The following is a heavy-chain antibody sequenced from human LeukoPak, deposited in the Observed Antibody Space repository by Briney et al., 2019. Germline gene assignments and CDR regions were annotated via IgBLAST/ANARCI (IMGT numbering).Heavy chain of an antibody. J-gene: IGHJ4*02. CDR1: GFTFRDYY. CDR3: AKPLYEYYDISVFDY. D-gene: IGHD3-9*01. CDR2: ISGSGGST. V-gene: IGHV3-23*01. Sequence: GGSLRLSCAASGFTFRDYYMSWIRQAPGKGLEWVSAISGSGGSTYYADSVKGRFTISRDNSKNTLYLQMNSLRAEDTAVYYCAKPLYEYYDISVFDYWGQGTLVTVSS.